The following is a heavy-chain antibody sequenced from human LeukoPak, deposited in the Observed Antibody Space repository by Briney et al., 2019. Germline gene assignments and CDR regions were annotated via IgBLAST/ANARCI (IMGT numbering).Heavy chain of an antibody. V-gene: IGHV4-59*01. CDR2: IYYSGNT. CDR1: NGPINGFF. J-gene: IGHJ4*02. Sequence: PSETLSLTCTVSNGPINGFFWSWIRQPPGKGLEWIGFIYYSGNTNYNPSLKTRVKMSVDSSKNQFSLKLSSVTAADTAVYYCARQEEFCTNGACSRGALDYWGQGALVTVSS. D-gene: IGHD2-8*01. CDR3: ARQEEFCTNGACSRGALDY.